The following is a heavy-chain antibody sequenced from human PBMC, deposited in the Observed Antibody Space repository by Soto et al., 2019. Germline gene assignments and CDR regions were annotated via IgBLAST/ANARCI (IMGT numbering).Heavy chain of an antibody. D-gene: IGHD6-19*01. J-gene: IGHJ3*01. V-gene: IGHV4-59*01. CDR1: GGSISSYY. CDR2: FYYGGST. CDR3: AGGFSSVVFDV. Sequence: SETLSLTCTVSGGSISSYYWSWIRQPPGKGLEWIGYFYYGGSTNYNPSLKSRVTISIGTSRNQFSLNLFSVTAADTAVYYCAGGFSSVVFDVWGQGTMVTVSS.